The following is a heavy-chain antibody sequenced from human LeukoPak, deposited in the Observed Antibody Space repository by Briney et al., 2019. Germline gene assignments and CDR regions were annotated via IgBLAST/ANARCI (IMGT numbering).Heavy chain of an antibody. J-gene: IGHJ4*02. CDR2: IKSNADGGTT. CDR1: GFTFTNAW. V-gene: IGHV3-15*01. Sequence: GGSLRLSCAASGFTFTNAWMTWVRQAPGRGLEWVGRIKSNADGGTTGYTAPVKGRFTISRDDSTNTLYLQMNSLKTEDTAVYYCTTASGSYFDYWGQGTLVTVSS. D-gene: IGHD1-26*01. CDR3: TTASGSYFDY.